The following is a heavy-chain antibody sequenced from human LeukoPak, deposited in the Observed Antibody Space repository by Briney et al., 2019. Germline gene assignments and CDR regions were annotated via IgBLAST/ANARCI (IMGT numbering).Heavy chain of an antibody. J-gene: IGHJ4*02. V-gene: IGHV4-39*01. D-gene: IGHD6-19*01. CDR3: CSSGNVAAFDY. Sequence: PSETLSLTCTVSGGSISSSSYYWGWVRQPPGTGLEWIGSIYYSGSTYYNPSLKSRVTISVYTSKNQFSLKLSSVTAADTAVYYCCSSGNVAAFDYWGQGTLVTVSS. CDR2: IYYSGST. CDR1: GGSISSSSYY.